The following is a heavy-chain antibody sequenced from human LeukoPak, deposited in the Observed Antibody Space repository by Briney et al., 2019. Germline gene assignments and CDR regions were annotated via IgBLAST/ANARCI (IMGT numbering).Heavy chain of an antibody. CDR1: RFMFSGHS. V-gene: IGHV3-21*06. CDR3: ARDREAKARIGGMDV. D-gene: IGHD5-12*01. Sequence: GGSLRLSCAASRFMFSGHSMNWVRQAPGKGLEWVSYISESSSYTYYADSVKGRFTISRDNAKNSLYLQMSSLRDEDTAIYYCARDREAKARIGGMDVWGQGTTVIVSS. J-gene: IGHJ6*02. CDR2: ISESSSYT.